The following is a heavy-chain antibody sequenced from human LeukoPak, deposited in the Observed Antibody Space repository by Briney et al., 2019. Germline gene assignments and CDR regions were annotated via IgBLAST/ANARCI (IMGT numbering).Heavy chain of an antibody. CDR1: GFSLSTYG. CDR2: IYYDGSNK. CDR3: AKVSGSYSGAYYYYMDV. Sequence: PGGSLRLSCATSGFSLSTYGMHWVRQAPGKGLEWVAIIYYDGSNKHYADSVKGRFTISRDDSKNTLYLQMNGLRAEDTAIYYCAKVSGSYSGAYYYYMDVWGEGTTVTVSS. J-gene: IGHJ6*03. D-gene: IGHD1-26*01. V-gene: IGHV3-33*06.